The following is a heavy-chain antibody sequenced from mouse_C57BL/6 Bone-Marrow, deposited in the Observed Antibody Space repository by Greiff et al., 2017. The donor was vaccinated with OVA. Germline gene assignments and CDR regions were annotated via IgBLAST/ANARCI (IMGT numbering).Heavy chain of an antibody. CDR1: GYSFTDYN. CDR3: ARMGLRITTAPFAY. J-gene: IGHJ3*01. Sequence: EVQLQQSGPELVKPGASVKISCKASGYSFTDYNMNWVKQSNGKSLEWIAVINPNSGTPSYTQKFKGKATLTVEQSSSTAFMQLNSLTSEDSAVYYCARMGLRITTAPFAYWGQGTLVTVSA. CDR2: INPNSGTP. D-gene: IGHD1-2*01. V-gene: IGHV1-39*01.